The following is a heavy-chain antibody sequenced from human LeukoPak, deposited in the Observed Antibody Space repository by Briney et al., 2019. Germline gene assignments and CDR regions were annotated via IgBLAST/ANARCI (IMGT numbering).Heavy chain of an antibody. Sequence: SETLSLTCTVSGGSISSYYWSWIRQPPGKGLEWIGYIYYSGSTNYNPSLKSRVTISVDTSKNQFSLKLSSVTAADTAVYYCARGTYSYGIDYWGQGALVTVSS. D-gene: IGHD5-18*01. CDR1: GGSISSYY. CDR3: ARGTYSYGIDY. V-gene: IGHV4-59*12. CDR2: IYYSGST. J-gene: IGHJ4*02.